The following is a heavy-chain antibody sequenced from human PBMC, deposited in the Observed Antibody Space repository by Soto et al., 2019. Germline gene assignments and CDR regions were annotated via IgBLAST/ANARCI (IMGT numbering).Heavy chain of an antibody. V-gene: IGHV4-4*07. CDR1: GGSITDYS. CDR3: ARDQGVVVTADNWFDP. J-gene: IGHJ5*02. D-gene: IGHD2-21*02. CDR2: IFSSGST. Sequence: SETLSLTCTVSGGSITDYSWVWIRQPAGKGLEWIGRIFSSGSTNYNPSLKGRITMSLDTSKNQFSLKLNSATATDTAVYLCARDQGVVVTADNWFDPWGQGILVTVSS.